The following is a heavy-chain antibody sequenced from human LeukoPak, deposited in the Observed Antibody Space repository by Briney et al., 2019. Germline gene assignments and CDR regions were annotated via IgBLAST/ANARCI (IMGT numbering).Heavy chain of an antibody. CDR1: GFTFDDYA. Sequence: GRSLRLSCAASGFTFDDYAMHWVRQAPGKGLEWVSGISWNSGSIGYADSVKGRFTISRDNARNSLYLQMNSLRAEDTAVYYCVRDPIAAAGTDYYYYYMDVWGKGTTVTVSS. CDR2: ISWNSGSI. CDR3: VRDPIAAAGTDYYYYYMDV. D-gene: IGHD6-13*01. J-gene: IGHJ6*03. V-gene: IGHV3-9*01.